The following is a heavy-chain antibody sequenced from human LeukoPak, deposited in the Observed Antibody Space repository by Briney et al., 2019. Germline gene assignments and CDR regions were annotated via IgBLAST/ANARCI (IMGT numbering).Heavy chain of an antibody. CDR2: INPNSGGT. V-gene: IGHV1-2*06. CDR3: ARVIGCVAHSGSCYFDY. J-gene: IGHJ4*02. CDR1: GYTFTGYY. Sequence: ASVKVSCKASGYTFTGYYMYWVRQAPGQGLEWMGRINPNSGGTNYAQQFQGRATMTRDRSISTAYMELSRLRSDDTAVYYCARVIGCVAHSGSCYFDYWGQGTLVTVSS. D-gene: IGHD3-10*01.